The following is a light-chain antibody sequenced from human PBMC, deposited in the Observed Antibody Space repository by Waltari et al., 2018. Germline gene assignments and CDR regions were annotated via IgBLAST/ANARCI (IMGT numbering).Light chain of an antibody. CDR3: QVWDSGSDHYV. CDR1: KSGRKN. Sequence: SYELTQPPSVSVAPGPTARITCAGDKSGRKNVHWYQHKPGQAPVLVVYDDGDRPSGIPERFSGSNSGNTAALTISRVDAGDEAEYYCQVWDSGSDHYVFGTVTKVTVL. CDR2: DDG. V-gene: IGLV3-21*02. J-gene: IGLJ1*01.